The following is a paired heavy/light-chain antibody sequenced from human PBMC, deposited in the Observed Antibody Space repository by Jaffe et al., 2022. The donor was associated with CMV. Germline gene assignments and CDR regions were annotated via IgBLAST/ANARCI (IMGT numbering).Light chain of an antibody. CDR1: QSIFNY. V-gene: IGKV1-39*01. J-gene: IGKJ3*01. Sequence: DIQMTQSPASLSASVGDRVTITCRASQSIFNYLNWYQQKPGKAPKLLIYAASNLQSGVPSRFSGSGSGTDFTLTISSLQPEDFATYYCQQSYSAPLFAFGPGTKVDIK. CDR2: AAS. CDR3: QQSYSAPLFA.
Heavy chain of an antibody. D-gene: IGHD6-6*01. Sequence: QVQLQESGPGLVKPSQTLSLTCIVSGDSISSGGYYWSWIRQHPGKGLEWIGYISYSGSTYYNPSLKSRVSISVDTSKNQFSLKLNSVTAADTAVYYCASLYSSSRVRYFDYWGQGTLVTVSS. CDR1: GDSISSGGYY. J-gene: IGHJ4*02. V-gene: IGHV4-31*03. CDR3: ASLYSSSRVRYFDY. CDR2: ISYSGST.